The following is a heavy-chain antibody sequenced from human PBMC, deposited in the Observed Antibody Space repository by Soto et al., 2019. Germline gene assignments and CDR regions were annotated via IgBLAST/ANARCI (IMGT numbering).Heavy chain of an antibody. V-gene: IGHV3-30-3*01. CDR2: ISYDGSNK. J-gene: IGHJ6*02. Sequence: ESGGGVVQPGRSLRLSCAASGFTFSSYAMHWVRQAPGKGLEWVAVISYDGSNKYYADSVKGRFTISRDNSKNTLYLQMNSLRAEDTAVYYCARDGLRFNGMDVWGQGTTVTVSS. CDR1: GFTFSSYA. D-gene: IGHD5-12*01. CDR3: ARDGLRFNGMDV.